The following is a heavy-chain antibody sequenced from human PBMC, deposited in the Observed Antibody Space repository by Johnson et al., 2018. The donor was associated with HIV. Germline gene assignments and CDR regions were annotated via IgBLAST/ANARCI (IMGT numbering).Heavy chain of an antibody. CDR3: AKGIVGATADAFDI. J-gene: IGHJ3*02. CDR2: ISYDGSNK. V-gene: IGHV3-30*04. CDR1: GFTFSSYA. D-gene: IGHD1-26*01. Sequence: QVQLVESGGGVVQPGRSLRLSCAASGFTFSSYAMHWVRQAPGKGLEWVAFISYDGSNKYYADSVKGRFTISRDNSKNTLYLQMNSLRAEDTAVYYCAKGIVGATADAFDIWGQGTMVTVSS.